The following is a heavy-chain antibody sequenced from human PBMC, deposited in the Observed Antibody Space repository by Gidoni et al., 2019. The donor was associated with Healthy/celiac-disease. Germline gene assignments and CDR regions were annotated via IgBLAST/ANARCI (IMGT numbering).Heavy chain of an antibody. CDR1: GFTFSSYA. J-gene: IGHJ3*02. CDR2: ISGSGGST. Sequence: EVPLLESGGGLVQPGGSLRLSCAASGFTFSSYAMSWVRPAPGKGLEWVSAISGSGGSTYYADSVKGRFTISRDNSKNTLYLQMNSLRAEDTAVYYCAKVLVITGAFDIWGQGTMVTVSS. V-gene: IGHV3-23*01. D-gene: IGHD3-22*01. CDR3: AKVLVITGAFDI.